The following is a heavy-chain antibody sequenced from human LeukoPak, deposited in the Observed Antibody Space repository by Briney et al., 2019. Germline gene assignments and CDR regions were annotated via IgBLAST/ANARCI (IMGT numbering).Heavy chain of an antibody. CDR1: GFTFGDYA. CDR3: TRDKGKSGYQP. D-gene: IGHD3-22*01. Sequence: PGGSLRLSCTASGFTFGDYAMSWVRQAPGKGLEWVGFIRSKAYGGTTEYAASVKGRFTISRDDSKSIAYLQMNSLKTEDTAVYYCTRDKGKSGYQPWGQGTLVTVSS. J-gene: IGHJ4*02. V-gene: IGHV3-49*04. CDR2: IRSKAYGGTT.